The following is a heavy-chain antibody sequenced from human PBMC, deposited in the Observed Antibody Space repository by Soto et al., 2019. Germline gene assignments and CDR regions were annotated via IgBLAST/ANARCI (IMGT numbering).Heavy chain of an antibody. CDR1: GYTFTSYD. Sequence: QVQLVQPGAEVKKPGASVKVSCKASGYTFTSYDINWVRQATGQGLEWMGWMNPNSGNTGYAQKFQGRVTMTRNTAISTAYMELSSLRSEDTAVYYCARGNYCSGGSCYWYYGMDVWGQGTTVTVSS. J-gene: IGHJ6*02. CDR2: MNPNSGNT. CDR3: ARGNYCSGGSCYWYYGMDV. D-gene: IGHD2-15*01. V-gene: IGHV1-8*01.